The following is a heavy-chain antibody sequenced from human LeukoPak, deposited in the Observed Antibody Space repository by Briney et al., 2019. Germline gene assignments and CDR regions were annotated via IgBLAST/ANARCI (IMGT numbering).Heavy chain of an antibody. CDR3: AREGRGLIVGATRNWFDP. D-gene: IGHD1-26*01. V-gene: IGHV3-21*01. J-gene: IGHJ5*02. CDR1: GFTFSSYS. Sequence: KPGGSLRLSCAASGFTFSSYSMNWVRQAPGKGLEWVSSISSSSSYIYYADSVKGRFTISRDNAKNSLYLQMNSLRAEDTAVYYCAREGRGLIVGATRNWFDPWGQGTLVTVSS. CDR2: ISSSSSYI.